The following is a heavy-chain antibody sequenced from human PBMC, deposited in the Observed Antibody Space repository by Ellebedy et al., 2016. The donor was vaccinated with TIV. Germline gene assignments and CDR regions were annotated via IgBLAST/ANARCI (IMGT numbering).Heavy chain of an antibody. CDR1: GGSFSGYY. D-gene: IGHD2-21*01. J-gene: IGHJ5*02. Sequence: SETLSLTCAVYGGSFSGYYWSWIRQPPGKGLEWIGEINHSGSTNYNPSLKSRVTISLDTSKNQFSLKLSSVTAADTAVYYCARHALVFDIEPYKWFAPWGQGTRVTVSS. V-gene: IGHV4-34*01. CDR2: INHSGST. CDR3: ARHALVFDIEPYKWFAP.